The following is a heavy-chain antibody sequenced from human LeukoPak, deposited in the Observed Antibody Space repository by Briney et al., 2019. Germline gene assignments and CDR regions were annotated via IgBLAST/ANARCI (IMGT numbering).Heavy chain of an antibody. J-gene: IGHJ5*02. CDR3: ARADCSGGSCYSSWFDP. CDR1: GGTFSSYA. Sequence: SVKVSCTASGGTFSSYAISWVRQAPGQGLEWMGGLIPIFGTANYAQKFQGRVTITADESTSTAYMELSSLRSEDTAVYSWARADCSGGSCYSSWFDPWGQGTLVTVSS. V-gene: IGHV1-69*13. CDR2: LIPIFGTA. D-gene: IGHD2-15*01.